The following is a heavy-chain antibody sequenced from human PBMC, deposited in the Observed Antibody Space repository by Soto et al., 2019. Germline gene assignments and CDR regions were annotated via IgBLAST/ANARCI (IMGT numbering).Heavy chain of an antibody. D-gene: IGHD6-19*01. J-gene: IGHJ4*02. CDR1: GFSLSTNGVA. CDR2: IFWDDDA. Sequence: QITLRESGPALVKPTQTLTLTCTFSGFSLSTNGVAVGWIRQPPGKALEWLALIFWDDDARYSPSLKSRLTIHKDPPKNQVGLIMTNMDPVDTGTYYCTHTSGHSSTGADNWGQGTQVTVSS. CDR3: THTSGHSSTGADN. V-gene: IGHV2-5*02.